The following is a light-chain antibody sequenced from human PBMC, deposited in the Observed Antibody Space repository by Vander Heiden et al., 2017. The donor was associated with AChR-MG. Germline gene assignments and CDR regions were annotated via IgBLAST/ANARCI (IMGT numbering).Light chain of an antibody. CDR3: AAWDDSLSGVV. J-gene: IGLJ3*02. Sequence: QSVLTQPPSASGTPGQRVTISCSGRSSNIRNNYVYWYQQVPGTAPKLLIYRNNQRPSGVPDRLSGSKSGTSASLAISGLRSDDEGDYYCAAWDDSLSGVVFGGGTKLTVL. CDR2: RNN. V-gene: IGLV1-47*01. CDR1: SSNIRNNY.